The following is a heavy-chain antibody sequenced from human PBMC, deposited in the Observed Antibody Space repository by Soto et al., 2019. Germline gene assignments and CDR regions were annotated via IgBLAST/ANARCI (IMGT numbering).Heavy chain of an antibody. D-gene: IGHD4-4*01. Sequence: QLQLQESGPGLVKPSETLSLTCTVSGGSISSSSYYWGWIRQPPGKGLEWIGRIYYSGYSYYNPSLKSRVTISVDTSKNQFSLRLSSVTAADTAVYYCARYPDLGGNYHFDYWGQGTLVTVSS. CDR1: GGSISSSSYY. CDR3: ARYPDLGGNYHFDY. CDR2: IYYSGYS. J-gene: IGHJ4*02. V-gene: IGHV4-39*01.